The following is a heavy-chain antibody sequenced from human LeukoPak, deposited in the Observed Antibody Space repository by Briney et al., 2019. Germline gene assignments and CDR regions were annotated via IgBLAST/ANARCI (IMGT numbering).Heavy chain of an antibody. J-gene: IGHJ3*02. V-gene: IGHV4-34*09. Sequence: SETLSLTCAVYGGSFSGYYWSWIRQPPGKGLEWIGEINHSGSTYYNPSLKSRVTISVDTSKNQFSLKLSSVTAADTAVYYCARVGWYAFDIWGQGTMVTVSS. CDR3: ARVGWYAFDI. CDR2: INHSGST. CDR1: GGSFSGYY. D-gene: IGHD1-26*01.